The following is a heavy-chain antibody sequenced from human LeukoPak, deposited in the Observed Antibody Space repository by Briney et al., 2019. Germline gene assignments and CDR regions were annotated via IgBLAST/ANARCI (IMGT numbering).Heavy chain of an antibody. D-gene: IGHD3-10*01. CDR3: ARGNYYGSGILDV. CDR1: GGSISSYY. Sequence: SETLSLTCTVSGGSISSYYWSWIRQPPGKGLEWIGYIYYSGSTNYNPSLKSRVTISVDTSKNQFSLKLSSVTAADTAVYYCARGNYYGSGILDVWGQGTTVTVSS. J-gene: IGHJ6*02. CDR2: IYYSGST. V-gene: IGHV4-59*01.